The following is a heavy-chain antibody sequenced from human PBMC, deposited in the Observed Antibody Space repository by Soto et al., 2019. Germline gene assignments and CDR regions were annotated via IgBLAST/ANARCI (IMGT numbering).Heavy chain of an antibody. J-gene: IGHJ4*02. D-gene: IGHD3-3*01. V-gene: IGHV1-46*04. Sequence: QVQLVQSGAEVKKPGASVKLSCKASGYTFTNYYLHWVRQAPGQGLEWVGVINPSGGSTDYAQKLQGRVTVTSDTSTSTVYMDLSSLTSDDTAVYYCARLKAPLFWTGYSGGFDYWGQGTLVTVSS. CDR2: INPSGGST. CDR1: GYTFTNYY. CDR3: ARLKAPLFWTGYSGGFDY.